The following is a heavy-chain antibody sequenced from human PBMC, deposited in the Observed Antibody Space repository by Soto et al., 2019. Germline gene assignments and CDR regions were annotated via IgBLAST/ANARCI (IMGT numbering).Heavy chain of an antibody. Sequence: GGSLRLSCAASGFTFSSYAMHWVRQAPGKGLEWVATITDAGGNKYYADSVKGRFTISRDNSKNTLYLQMNGLRVEDTAVYYCAQDRLAGNFDYWGQGTQVTVSS. D-gene: IGHD2-21*01. J-gene: IGHJ4*02. V-gene: IGHV3-30*07. CDR3: AQDRLAGNFDY. CDR1: GFTFSSYA. CDR2: ITDAGGNK.